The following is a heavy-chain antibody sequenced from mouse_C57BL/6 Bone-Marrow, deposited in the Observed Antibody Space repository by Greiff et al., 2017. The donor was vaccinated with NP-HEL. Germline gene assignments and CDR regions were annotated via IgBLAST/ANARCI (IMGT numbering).Heavy chain of an antibody. CDR3: ARNGDLLEAY. CDR1: GYTFTSYW. CDR2: IDPSASYT. J-gene: IGHJ3*01. Sequence: QVQLQQPGAELVRPGTSVKLSCKASGYTFTSYWMHWVKQRPGQGLEWIGVIDPSASYTNYNQKFKGKATLTVDTSSSTAYMQLSSLTSEDSAVYYCARNGDLLEAYWGQGTLVTVSA. D-gene: IGHD2-1*01. V-gene: IGHV1-59*01.